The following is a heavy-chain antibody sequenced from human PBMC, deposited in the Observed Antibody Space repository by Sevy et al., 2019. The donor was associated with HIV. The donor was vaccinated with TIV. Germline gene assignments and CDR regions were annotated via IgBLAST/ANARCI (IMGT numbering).Heavy chain of an antibody. J-gene: IGHJ6*02. CDR3: ARELGYCSGGSCHILFYYYYGMDV. CDR2: ISYDGSNK. Sequence: GGSLRLSCAASGFTFSSYAMHWVRQAPGKGLEWVAVISYDGSNKYYADSVKGRFTISRDNSKNTLYLQMNSLRAEDTAVYYCARELGYCSGGSCHILFYYYYGMDVWGQGTTITVSS. V-gene: IGHV3-30*04. D-gene: IGHD2-15*01. CDR1: GFTFSSYA.